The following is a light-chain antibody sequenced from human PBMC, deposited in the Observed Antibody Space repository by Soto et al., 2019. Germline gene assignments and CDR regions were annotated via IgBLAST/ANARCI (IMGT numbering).Light chain of an antibody. V-gene: IGKV1-33*01. CDR2: DAS. J-gene: IGKJ3*01. CDR3: QQYDNLLFT. CDR1: QDISNY. Sequence: DIQMTQSPSSLSASVGDRVTITCQASQDISNYLNWYQQKPGKAPKLLIYDASNLETGVPSRFSGSGSGTDFTFTISSLQPDDIATYYCQQYDNLLFTFGPGTKVDIK.